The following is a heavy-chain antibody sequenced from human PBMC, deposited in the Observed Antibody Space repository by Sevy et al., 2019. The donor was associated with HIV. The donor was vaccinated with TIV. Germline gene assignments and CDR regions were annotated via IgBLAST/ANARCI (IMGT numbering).Heavy chain of an antibody. CDR3: AKYPTAMVWDYYYYYMDV. J-gene: IGHJ6*03. CDR2: ISGSGGST. CDR1: GFTFSSYA. D-gene: IGHD5-18*01. Sequence: GGSLRLSCAASGFTFSSYAMSWVRQAPGKGLEWVSAISGSGGSTYYADSVKGRFTISRDNSKNTLYLQMNSLRAEDTAVYYCAKYPTAMVWDYYYYYMDVWGKRTTVTVSS. V-gene: IGHV3-23*01.